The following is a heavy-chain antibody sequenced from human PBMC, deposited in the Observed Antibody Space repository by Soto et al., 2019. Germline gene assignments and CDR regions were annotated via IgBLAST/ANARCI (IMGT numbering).Heavy chain of an antibody. V-gene: IGHV4-4*02. CDR1: SGSISSSNW. J-gene: IGHJ4*02. CDR3: ARQMTGTTAFDY. CDR2: IYHSGST. D-gene: IGHD1-7*01. Sequence: QVQLQESGPGLVKPSGTLSHTCAVSSGSISSSNWWIWVRQPSGKVLEWIGEIYHSGSTNYNPSLKRRVTMSVDKSKNQFSLNLSSVTAAVTAVYFCARQMTGTTAFDYWGQGTLVTVSS.